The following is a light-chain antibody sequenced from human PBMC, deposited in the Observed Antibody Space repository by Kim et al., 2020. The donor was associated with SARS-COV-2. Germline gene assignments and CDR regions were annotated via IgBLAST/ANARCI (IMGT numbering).Light chain of an antibody. CDR3: CSYAGGPWV. CDR2: EDT. V-gene: IGLV2-23*01. CDR1: SRDVGGYKL. Sequence: PGRSFTISCPGTSRDVGGYKLVAWYQKYPGRAPKIIIYEDTKWPSGVSSRFSGSKSGNTASLTIYGLRAEDEADYYCCSYAGGPWVFGGGTQLTVL. J-gene: IGLJ3*02.